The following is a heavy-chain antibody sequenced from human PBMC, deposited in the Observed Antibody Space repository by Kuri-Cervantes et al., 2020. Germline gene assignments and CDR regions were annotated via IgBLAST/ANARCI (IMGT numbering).Heavy chain of an antibody. CDR2: INHSGST. Sequence: SETLSLTCAVYGGSFSGYYWSWIRQPPGKGLEWIGEINHSGSTNYNPSLKSRVTISVDTSKNQFSLKLSSVTAADTAVYYCATTGQVYYDILTGWGQGTLVTVSS. V-gene: IGHV4-34*01. CDR1: GGSFSGYY. D-gene: IGHD3-9*01. J-gene: IGHJ4*02. CDR3: ATTGQVYYDILTG.